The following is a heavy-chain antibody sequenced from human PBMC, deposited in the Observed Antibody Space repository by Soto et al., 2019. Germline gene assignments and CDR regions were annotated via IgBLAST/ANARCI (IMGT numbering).Heavy chain of an antibody. V-gene: IGHV3-23*01. CDR2: IGGTGLNT. J-gene: IGHJ5*02. CDR1: GFVFKNFA. CDR3: ANRGAPTDSDNWFDP. D-gene: IGHD3-10*01. Sequence: PGGSLRLSCVGSGFVFKNFAIHWVRQPPGEGLEWLSVIGGTGLNTYYAAPGKGRFNISRDNSKNTVYLQMDRLKVEDAAVYYCANRGAPTDSDNWFDPLGGGTQV.